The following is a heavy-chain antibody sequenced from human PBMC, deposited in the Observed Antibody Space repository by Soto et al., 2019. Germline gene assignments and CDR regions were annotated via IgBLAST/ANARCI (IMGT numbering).Heavy chain of an antibody. CDR3: AKDRDYDIARLSR. CDR2: ISYDGSNK. Sequence: GGSLRLSCAASGFTFSSYGMHWVRQAPGKGLEWVAVISYDGSNKYYADSVKGRFTISRDNSKNTLYLQMNSLRAEDTAVYYCAKDRDYDIARLSRWGQGTLVTVSS. D-gene: IGHD3-9*01. J-gene: IGHJ4*02. CDR1: GFTFSSYG. V-gene: IGHV3-30*18.